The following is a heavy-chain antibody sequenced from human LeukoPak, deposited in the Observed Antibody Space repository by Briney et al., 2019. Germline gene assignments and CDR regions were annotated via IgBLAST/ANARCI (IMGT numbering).Heavy chain of an antibody. Sequence: SETLSLTCTVSGVSINNYYWSWIRQPPGKGLEWIGYIHTSGSTYYNPSLKSRVTISVDTSKYQFSLKPNSVTAADTAVYYCASRGPTGYFEYWGQGTLVTVSS. CDR3: ASRGPTGYFEY. J-gene: IGHJ4*02. D-gene: IGHD3-10*01. CDR1: GVSINNYY. V-gene: IGHV4-4*09. CDR2: IHTSGST.